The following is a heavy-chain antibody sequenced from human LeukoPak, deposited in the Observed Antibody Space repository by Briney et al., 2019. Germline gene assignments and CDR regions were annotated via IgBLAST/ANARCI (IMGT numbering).Heavy chain of an antibody. J-gene: IGHJ5*02. CDR1: GYTLTELS. CDR2: FDPEDGET. V-gene: IGHV1-24*01. CDR3: ATPARFYYGAGSYYKS. Sequence: ASVKVSCKVSGYTLTELSMHWVRQAPGKGLEGMGGFDPEDGETIYAQKFQGRVTMTEDTSTDTAYMELSSLRSEDTAVYYCATPARFYYGAGSYYKSWGQGTLVTVSS. D-gene: IGHD3-10*01.